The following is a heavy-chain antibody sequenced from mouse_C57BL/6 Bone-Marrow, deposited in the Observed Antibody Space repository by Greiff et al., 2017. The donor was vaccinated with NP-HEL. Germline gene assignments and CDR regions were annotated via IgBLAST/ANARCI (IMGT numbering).Heavy chain of an antibody. CDR2: INPYNGGT. D-gene: IGHD1-1*01. CDR3: ARSLFYGSSYWFAY. J-gene: IGHJ3*01. Sequence: EVKLQQSGPVLVKPGASVKMSCKASGYTFTDYYMNWVKQSHGKSLEWIGVINPYNGGTSYNQKFKGKATLTVDKSSSTAYMELNSLTSEDSAVYYCARSLFYGSSYWFAYWGQGTLVTVSA. V-gene: IGHV1-19*01. CDR1: GYTFTDYY.